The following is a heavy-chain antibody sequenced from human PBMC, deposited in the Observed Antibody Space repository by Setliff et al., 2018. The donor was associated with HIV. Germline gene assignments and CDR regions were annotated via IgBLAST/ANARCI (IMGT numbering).Heavy chain of an antibody. V-gene: IGHV1-3*01. CDR2: INPGNGNT. CDR1: GYTFTTYA. J-gene: IGHJ3*01. D-gene: IGHD2-8*01. Sequence: ASVKVSCKTSGYTFTTYAIHWVRQAPGQRLEWMGWINPGNGNTKYSQKFQGRVTITRDTSATTAYMDLGRLRSDDTAVYYCARRGVGTSDAFDLWGQGTMVTVSS. CDR3: ARRGVGTSDAFDL.